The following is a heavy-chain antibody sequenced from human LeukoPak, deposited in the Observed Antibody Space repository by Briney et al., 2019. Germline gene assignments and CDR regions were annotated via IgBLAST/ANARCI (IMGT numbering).Heavy chain of an antibody. J-gene: IGHJ4*02. Sequence: GGSLRLSCADSGYTFDDYTMHWVRQAPGKGLEWVSLISWDGGSTYYADSVKGRFTISRDNSKNSLYLQMNSLRTEDTALYYCAKGSMAYYFDYWGQGTLVTVSS. V-gene: IGHV3-43*01. CDR2: ISWDGGST. D-gene: IGHD2/OR15-2a*01. CDR3: AKGSMAYYFDY. CDR1: GYTFDDYT.